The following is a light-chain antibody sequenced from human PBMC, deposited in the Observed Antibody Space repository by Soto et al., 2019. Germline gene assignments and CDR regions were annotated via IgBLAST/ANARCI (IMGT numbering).Light chain of an antibody. CDR3: QQSYSTMYT. CDR1: QSISSY. Sequence: DLQMTQSPSSLSASAGDRVTITCRASQSISSYLNWYQQKPGKAPKLLIYAASNLQSGVPLRFSGSGSGTDFTLTISSLQPEDFATYHCQQSYSTMYTFGQGTKLEI. CDR2: AAS. V-gene: IGKV1-39*01. J-gene: IGKJ2*01.